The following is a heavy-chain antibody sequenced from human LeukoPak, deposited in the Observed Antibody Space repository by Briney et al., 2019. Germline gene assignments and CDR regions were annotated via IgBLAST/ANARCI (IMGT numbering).Heavy chain of an antibody. J-gene: IGHJ3*02. CDR1: GFTFSSYA. Sequence: GGSLRLSCAASGFTFSSYAMSWVRQAPGKGLEWVSAISGGGGSTYYADSVKGRFTISRDNSKNTLYLQMNSLRAEDTAVYYCAKPLTGDDAFDIWGQGTMVTVSS. CDR3: AKPLTGDDAFDI. V-gene: IGHV3-23*01. CDR2: ISGGGGST. D-gene: IGHD7-27*01.